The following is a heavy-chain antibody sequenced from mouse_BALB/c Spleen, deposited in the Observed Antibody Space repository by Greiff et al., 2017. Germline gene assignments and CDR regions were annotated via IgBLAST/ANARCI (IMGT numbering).Heavy chain of an antibody. D-gene: IGHD1-1*01. CDR1: GFTFSSYG. V-gene: IGHV5-6*01. CDR3: ARHGYYGLYAMDY. CDR2: ISSGGSYT. Sequence: EVQGVESGGDLVKPGGSLKLSCAASGFTFSSYGMSWVRQTPDKRLEWVATISSGGSYTYYPDSVKGRFTISRDNAKNTLYLQMSSLKSEDTAMYYCARHGYYGLYAMDYWGQGTSVTVSS. J-gene: IGHJ4*01.